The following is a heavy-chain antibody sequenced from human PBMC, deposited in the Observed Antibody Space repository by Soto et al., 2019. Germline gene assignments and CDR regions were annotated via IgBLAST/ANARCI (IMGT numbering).Heavy chain of an antibody. J-gene: IGHJ4*02. CDR3: AGRALVPAQKYYFDY. Sequence: SETLSLTCTVSGGSINSNNYYWGWIRQPPGKGLEWIGSIYYSGNTYYNPSLKSRVTISVDTSKSQFSLKLNSVTAADTAVYYCAGRALVPAQKYYFDYWGQGTLVTVSS. V-gene: IGHV4-39*01. CDR2: IYYSGNT. CDR1: GGSINSNNYY. D-gene: IGHD2-2*01.